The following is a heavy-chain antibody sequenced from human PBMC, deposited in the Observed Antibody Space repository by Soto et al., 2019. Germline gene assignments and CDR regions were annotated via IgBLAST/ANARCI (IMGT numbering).Heavy chain of an antibody. J-gene: IGHJ4*02. CDR1: GGSISSSSYY. CDR3: ARLQRSSDLDY. V-gene: IGHV4-39*01. CDR2: IYYSGST. Sequence: SETLSLTCTVSGGSISSSSYYWGWIRQPPGMGVEWIGSIYYSGSTYYNPSLKSRVTISVDTSKNQFSLKLSSVTAADTAVYYCARLQRSSDLDYWGQGTLVTVSS. D-gene: IGHD6-25*01.